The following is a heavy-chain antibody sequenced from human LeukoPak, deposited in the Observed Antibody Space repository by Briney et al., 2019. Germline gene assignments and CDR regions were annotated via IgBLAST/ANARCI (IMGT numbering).Heavy chain of an antibody. CDR1: GGSISSGGYY. CDR2: IYHSGST. CDR3: ARAIGNARLTYRNWFDP. J-gene: IGHJ5*02. Sequence: SETLSLTCTVFGGSISSGGYYWSWIRQPPGKGLEWIGYIYHSGSTYYNPSLKSRVTISVDRSKNQFSLKLSSVTAADTAVYYCARAIGNARLTYRNWFDPWGQGTLVTVSS. D-gene: IGHD3-16*02. V-gene: IGHV4-30-2*01.